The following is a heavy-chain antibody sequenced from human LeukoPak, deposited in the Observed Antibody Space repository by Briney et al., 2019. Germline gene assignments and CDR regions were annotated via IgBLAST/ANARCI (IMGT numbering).Heavy chain of an antibody. CDR3: ASLDQVWDHFDY. J-gene: IGHJ4*02. V-gene: IGHV3-66*02. CDR1: GLTVSDYY. D-gene: IGHD1-26*01. Sequence: GGSLRLSCAAPGLTVSDYYMSWVRQAPGKGLEWVSIIYSGGRTYYADSLKGRFIISRDNSKNTLYLQINSLRAEDSAVYYCASLDQVWDHFDYWGQGALVIVSS. CDR2: IYSGGRT.